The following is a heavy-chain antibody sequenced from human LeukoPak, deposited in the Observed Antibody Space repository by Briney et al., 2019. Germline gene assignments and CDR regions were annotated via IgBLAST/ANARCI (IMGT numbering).Heavy chain of an antibody. CDR3: ARDLRKGTYFDS. Sequence: PGGSLRLSCAASGFTFFTYGMHWVRRAPGKGLEWVALIWYDGSYKYYADSVKGRFTISRDNSKNTLYLQMDSLRAEDTAVYYCARDLRKGTYFDSWGQGTLVTVSS. D-gene: IGHD3-10*01. CDR1: GFTFFTYG. CDR2: IWYDGSYK. J-gene: IGHJ4*02. V-gene: IGHV3-33*01.